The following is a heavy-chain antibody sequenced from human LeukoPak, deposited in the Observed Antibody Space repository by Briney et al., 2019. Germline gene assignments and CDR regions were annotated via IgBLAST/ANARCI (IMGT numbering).Heavy chain of an antibody. CDR2: INPNSGGT. CDR1: GYTFTGYY. Sequence: GASVKVSCKASGYTFTGYYMHWVRPAPGQGLEWMGWINPNSGGTNYAQKFQGRVTMTRDASISAAYMELRSLRSDDTAVYYCAKVISVATGKYYFDYWGQGTLVTVSS. CDR3: AKVISVATGKYYFDY. D-gene: IGHD5-12*01. V-gene: IGHV1-2*02. J-gene: IGHJ4*02.